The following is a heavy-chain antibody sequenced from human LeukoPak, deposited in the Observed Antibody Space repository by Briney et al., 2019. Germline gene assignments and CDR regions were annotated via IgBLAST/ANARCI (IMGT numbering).Heavy chain of an antibody. CDR2: IYYSGST. V-gene: IGHV4-31*03. D-gene: IGHD6-19*01. Sequence: SQTLSLTCTVSGGSISSGGYYWSWIRQHPGKGLEWIGYIYYSGSTYYNPSLKSRVTIPVDTSKNQFSLKLSSVTAADTAVYYRARHGSGWYEYYFDYWGQGTLVTVSS. J-gene: IGHJ4*02. CDR1: GGSISSGGYY. CDR3: ARHGSGWYEYYFDY.